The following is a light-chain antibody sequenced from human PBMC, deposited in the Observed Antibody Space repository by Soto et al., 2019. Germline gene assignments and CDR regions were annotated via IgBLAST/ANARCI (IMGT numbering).Light chain of an antibody. V-gene: IGKV3-20*01. CDR3: QQCGASVT. CDR2: ATS. J-gene: IGKJ5*01. CDR1: QSVGSNN. Sequence: ESVLTQSPSTLSLSPGESATLSCRASQSVGSNNLAWYHQKPGQSPRLLIYATSIRATGIPDRFSGSGSGTDFTLTISRVEPEDFVVYFCQQCGASVTFGQGTRLEIK.